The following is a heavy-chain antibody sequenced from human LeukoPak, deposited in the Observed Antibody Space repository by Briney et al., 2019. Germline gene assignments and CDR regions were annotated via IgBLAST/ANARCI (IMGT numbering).Heavy chain of an antibody. CDR3: ARSSSGWYYPFDY. D-gene: IGHD6-19*01. Sequence: GGSLRLSCAASGFTFSSYSMNWVRQAPGKGLGWISYISSSSATIFYADSVKGRVTVSRDNAKSSLFLQMNSLRAEDTAVYYCARSSSGWYYPFDYWGQGTLVTVSS. CDR1: GFTFSSYS. CDR2: ISSSSATI. J-gene: IGHJ4*02. V-gene: IGHV3-48*01.